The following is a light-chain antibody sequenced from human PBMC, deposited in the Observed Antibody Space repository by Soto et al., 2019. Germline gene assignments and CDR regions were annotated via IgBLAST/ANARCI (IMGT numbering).Light chain of an antibody. CDR2: GPS. CDR1: KTISGTF. J-gene: IGKJ3*01. V-gene: IGKV3-20*01. Sequence: EIVLTQSPVTLSLSPGDRATLTCRASKTISGTFFGWYQQKPGRAPRLLIYGPSTRATDIPDRFSGGGAGSEFTLTISRLEPEDCAVYYCQLFGRSPTFGPGTKVHIK. CDR3: QLFGRSPT.